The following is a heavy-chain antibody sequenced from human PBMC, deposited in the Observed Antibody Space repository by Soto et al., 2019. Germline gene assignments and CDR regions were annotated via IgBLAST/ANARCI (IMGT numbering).Heavy chain of an antibody. V-gene: IGHV3-7*01. CDR1: GFNVMSYW. J-gene: IGHJ4*02. CDR3: PRDIGFDYVN. D-gene: IGHD3-16*01. CDR2: IKEDGSEI. Sequence: GGSLRLSCAVWGFNVMSYWMSWVRQAPGKGLEWVASIKEDGSEIYYLHSVRGRFSISRDSAGNALHLTMNYLSAEDTGVYFCPRDIGFDYVNWGQGTLVTVSS.